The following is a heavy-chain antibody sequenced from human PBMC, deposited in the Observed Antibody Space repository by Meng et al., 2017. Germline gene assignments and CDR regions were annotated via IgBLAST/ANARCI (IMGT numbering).Heavy chain of an antibody. D-gene: IGHD4-17*01. Sequence: VQVQESGPGLVKPSQTLSLTCTGSGGSISSGGYYWSWIRQHPGKGLEWIGYIYYSGSTYYNPSLKSRVTISVDTSKNQFPLKLSSVTAADTAVYYCARSLTVTTVWFDPWGQGTLVTVSS. CDR3: ARSLTVTTVWFDP. CDR2: IYYSGST. V-gene: IGHV4-31*03. J-gene: IGHJ5*02. CDR1: GGSISSGGYY.